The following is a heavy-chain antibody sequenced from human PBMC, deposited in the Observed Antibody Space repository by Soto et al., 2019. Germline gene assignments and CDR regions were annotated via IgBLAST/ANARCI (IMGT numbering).Heavy chain of an antibody. V-gene: IGHV4-61*03. Sequence: PSETLSLTCTVSGGSITSSSYYWSWIRQPPGKGLEWIGYVYHSGSPSYNPSLKSRVTMSVDTSKNYLSLRLTSVTAADTAVYYCARGGKTALAYYFYGLDVWGQGTTVTVSS. CDR3: ARGGKTALAYYFYGLDV. CDR1: GGSITSSSYY. CDR2: VYHSGSP. D-gene: IGHD5-18*01. J-gene: IGHJ6*02.